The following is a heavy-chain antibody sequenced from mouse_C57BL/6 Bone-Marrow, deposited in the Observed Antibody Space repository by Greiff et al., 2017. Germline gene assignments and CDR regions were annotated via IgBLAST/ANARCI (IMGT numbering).Heavy chain of an antibody. J-gene: IGHJ1*03. V-gene: IGHV1-9*01. CDR2: ILPGSGST. CDR1: GYTFTGYW. D-gene: IGHD1-1*01. CDR3: ARGYGSSYWYFDV. Sequence: QVQLQQSGAELMKPGASVKLSCKATGYTFTGYWIEWVKQRPGHGLEWIGEILPGSGSTNHNEKFKGKATFTADTSSNTAYMQLSSLTTEDSAIYYCARGYGSSYWYFDVWGTGTTVTVSS.